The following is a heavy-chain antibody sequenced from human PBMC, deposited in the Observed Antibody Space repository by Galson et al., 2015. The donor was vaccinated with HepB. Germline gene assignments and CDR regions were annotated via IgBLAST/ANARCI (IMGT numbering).Heavy chain of an antibody. CDR2: ISSDGGKK. CDR1: GFTFTTYG. CDR3: AKGGAHGDY. Sequence: SLRLSCAASGFTFTTYGMHWIRQAPGKGLEWVAAISSDGGKKFYADSAQGRFTISRDNSKNTLFLQMNSLRADDTAVYYCAKGGAHGDYRGQGTLVTASS. J-gene: IGHJ4*02. V-gene: IGHV3-30*18.